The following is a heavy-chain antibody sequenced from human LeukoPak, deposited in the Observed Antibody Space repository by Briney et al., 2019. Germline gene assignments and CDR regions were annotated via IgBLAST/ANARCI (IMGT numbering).Heavy chain of an antibody. D-gene: IGHD4-17*01. CDR2: ISAYNGNT. V-gene: IGHV1-18*01. CDR1: GYTFTSYG. Sequence: GASVKVSCKASGYTFTSYGISWVRQAPGQGLEWMGWISAYNGNTNYAQKLQGRVTMTTDTSTSTAYMELRSLRSDDTAVYYCARDRENGYGDYSHYFDYWGQGTLVTVSS. J-gene: IGHJ4*02. CDR3: ARDRENGYGDYSHYFDY.